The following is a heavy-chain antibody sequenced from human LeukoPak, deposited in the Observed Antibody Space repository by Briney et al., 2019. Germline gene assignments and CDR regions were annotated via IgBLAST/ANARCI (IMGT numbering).Heavy chain of an antibody. V-gene: IGHV3-74*01. CDR2: IISDGSST. D-gene: IGHD1-26*01. Sequence: GGSLRLSCAASGFTFSNYAMSWVRQAPGKGLEWVSRIISDGSSTTYADSVKGRFTTSRDNARNTLYLQMNSLRAEDTAVYYCTRELGATFDYWGQGTLVTVSS. CDR1: GFTFSNYA. CDR3: TRELGATFDY. J-gene: IGHJ4*02.